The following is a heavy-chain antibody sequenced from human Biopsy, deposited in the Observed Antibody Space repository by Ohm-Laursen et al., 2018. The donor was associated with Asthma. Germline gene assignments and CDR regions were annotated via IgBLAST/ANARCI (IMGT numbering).Heavy chain of an antibody. CDR3: AKDSGSYHADFDY. CDR2: IYHSGST. D-gene: IGHD1-26*01. V-gene: IGHV4-30-2*01. Sequence: TLSLTWAVSGGSISSGGYSWSWIRQPPGKGLEWIGYIYHSGSTYYNPSLKSRVTISVDRSKNQFSLKLSSVTAADTAVYYCAKDSGSYHADFDYWGQGTLVTVSS. J-gene: IGHJ4*02. CDR1: GGSISSGGYS.